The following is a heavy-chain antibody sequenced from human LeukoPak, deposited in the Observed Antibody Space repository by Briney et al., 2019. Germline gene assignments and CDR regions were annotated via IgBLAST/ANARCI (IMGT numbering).Heavy chain of an antibody. CDR2: ISAYNDNT. V-gene: IGHV1-18*01. J-gene: IGHJ4*02. CDR1: GYTFISYG. CDR3: ARDFEPLPAADY. Sequence: ASVKVSCKASGYTFISYGISWVRQAPGQGLEWMGWISAYNDNTNYAQKFQGRVTMTTDTSTSTAYMELVSLRSDDTAVYYCARDFEPLPAADYWGQGTLVTVSS. D-gene: IGHD2-2*01.